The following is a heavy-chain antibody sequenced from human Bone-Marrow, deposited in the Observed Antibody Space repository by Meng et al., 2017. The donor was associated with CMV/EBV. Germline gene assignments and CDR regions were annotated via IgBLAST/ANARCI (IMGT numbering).Heavy chain of an antibody. J-gene: IGHJ6*02. CDR2: ISSSGSTI. Sequence: LSLTCAASGFTFSSYEMNWVRQAPGKGLEWVSYISSSGSTIYYADSVKGRFTISRDNAKNSLYLQMNSLRAEDTAVYYCASSGSRGSSWYYYYYGMDVWGQGTTVTVSS. CDR3: ASSGSRGSSWYYYYYGMDV. D-gene: IGHD6-13*01. V-gene: IGHV3-48*03. CDR1: GFTFSSYE.